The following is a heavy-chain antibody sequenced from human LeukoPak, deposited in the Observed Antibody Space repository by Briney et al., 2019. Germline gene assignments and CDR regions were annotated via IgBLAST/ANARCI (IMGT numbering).Heavy chain of an antibody. J-gene: IGHJ4*02. V-gene: IGHV1-69*13. CDR3: ASPEGGYSYGYVY. Sequence: SVKVPCKASGGTFSSYAISWVRQAPGQGLEWMGGIIPIFGTANYAQKFQGRVTITADESTSTAYMELSSLRSEDTAVYYCASPEGGYSYGYVYWGQGTLVTVSS. D-gene: IGHD5-18*01. CDR2: IIPIFGTA. CDR1: GGTFSSYA.